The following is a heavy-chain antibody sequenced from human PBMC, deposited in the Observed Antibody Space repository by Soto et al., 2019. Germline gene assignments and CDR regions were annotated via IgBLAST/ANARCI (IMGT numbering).Heavy chain of an antibody. CDR1: GFTFSSYS. CDR3: ASSNSTYYDYYGMDV. J-gene: IGHJ6*02. V-gene: IGHV3-21*01. D-gene: IGHD7-27*01. Sequence: ESGGGLVKPGGSLRLSCAASGFTFSSYSMNWVRQAPGKGLEWVSSISSSSSYIYYADSVKGRFTIARDKAKNSLYLQMNSLRAEDTAVYYCASSNSTYYDYYGMDVWGQGTTVTVSS. CDR2: ISSSSSYI.